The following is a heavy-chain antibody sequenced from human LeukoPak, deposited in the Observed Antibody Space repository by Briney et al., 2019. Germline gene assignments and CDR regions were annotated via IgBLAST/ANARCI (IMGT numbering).Heavy chain of an antibody. V-gene: IGHV3-15*01. J-gene: IGHJ3*01. CDR2: IKRKSDGGTA. CDR3: ATDLWQLLYGAFDL. Sequence: GGSLRLSCAGSEFTLNDAWITWVRQVPGQGLEWVGHIKRKSDGGTADYVAPVKGRFTISRDDSKNTLYLQMNSLKTEDTAVYDGATDLWQLLYGAFDLWGQGAMVTVSS. D-gene: IGHD2-8*01. CDR1: EFTLNDAW.